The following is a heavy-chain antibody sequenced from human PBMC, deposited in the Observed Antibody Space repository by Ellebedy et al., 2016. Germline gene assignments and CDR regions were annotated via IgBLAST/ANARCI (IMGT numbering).Heavy chain of an antibody. D-gene: IGHD3-22*01. J-gene: IGHJ4*02. CDR3: ARENDSSGYYPGAFDY. V-gene: IGHV1-69*13. Sequence: SVKVSXXASRGTFSSYAISWVRQAPGQGLEWMGGIIPIFGTANYAQKFQGRVTITADESTSTAYMELSSLRSEDTAVYYCARENDSSGYYPGAFDYWGQGTLVTVSS. CDR1: RGTFSSYA. CDR2: IIPIFGTA.